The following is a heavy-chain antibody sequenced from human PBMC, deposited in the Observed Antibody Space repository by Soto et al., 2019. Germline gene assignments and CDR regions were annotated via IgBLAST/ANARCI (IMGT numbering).Heavy chain of an antibody. CDR3: VRESAYYDSSGYYHRLGADAFDI. CDR2: INPSGGST. CDR1: GYTFTSYY. J-gene: IGHJ3*02. V-gene: IGHV1-46*01. Sequence: ASVKVSCKASGYTFTSYYMHWVRQAPGQGLEWMGIINPSGGSTSYAQKFQGRVTMTRDTSTSTVYMELSSLRSEDTAVYYCVRESAYYDSSGYYHRLGADAFDIWGQGTMVTVSS. D-gene: IGHD3-22*01.